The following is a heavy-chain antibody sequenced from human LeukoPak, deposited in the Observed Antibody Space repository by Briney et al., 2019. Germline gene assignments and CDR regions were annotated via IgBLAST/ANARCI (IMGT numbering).Heavy chain of an antibody. D-gene: IGHD6-13*01. Sequence: ASVKVSCKASGYTSASFYMHWVRQAPGQGLEWMGLINPSAGSTTYAQKFQGRVTVTRDMYTSTVYMELSSLRSEDTAVYYCARGAAGTRWLDPWGQGTLVTVSS. V-gene: IGHV1-46*01. J-gene: IGHJ5*02. CDR3: ARGAAGTRWLDP. CDR1: GYTSASFY. CDR2: INPSAGST.